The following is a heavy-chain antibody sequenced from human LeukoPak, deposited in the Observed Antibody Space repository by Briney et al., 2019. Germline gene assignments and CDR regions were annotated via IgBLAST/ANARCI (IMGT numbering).Heavy chain of an antibody. CDR1: GFTFSSYG. D-gene: IGHD3-22*01. Sequence: GGSLRLSCAASGFTFSSYGMHWVRQAPGKGLEWVAFIRYDGSNKYYADSVKGRFTISRDNSKNTLYLQMNSLRAEDTAVYYCAKDGLPYYYDSSGTDYWSQGTLVTVSS. J-gene: IGHJ4*02. CDR3: AKDGLPYYYDSSGTDY. CDR2: IRYDGSNK. V-gene: IGHV3-30*02.